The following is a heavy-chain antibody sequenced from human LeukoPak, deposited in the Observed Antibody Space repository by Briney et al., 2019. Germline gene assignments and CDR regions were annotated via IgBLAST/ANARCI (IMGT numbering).Heavy chain of an antibody. CDR3: ARGDSSGWHDAFDI. Sequence: ASVKVSCKASGYTFTSYDINWVRQATGQGLEWMGWMNPNSGNTGYAQKFQGRVTMTRNTSISTAYMELSSLRSEDTAVYYCARGDSSGWHDAFDIWGQGIMVTVSS. D-gene: IGHD6-19*01. CDR2: MNPNSGNT. V-gene: IGHV1-8*01. CDR1: GYTFTSYD. J-gene: IGHJ3*02.